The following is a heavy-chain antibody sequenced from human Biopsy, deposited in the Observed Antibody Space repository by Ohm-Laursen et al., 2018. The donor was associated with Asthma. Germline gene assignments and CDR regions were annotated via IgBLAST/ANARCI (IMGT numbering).Heavy chain of an antibody. CDR2: GGSYYDGGLK. J-gene: IGHJ4*02. CDR1: GFTMGING. Sequence: SLRLSCSASGFTMGINGINWVRQAPGKGLEWVAVGGSYYDGGLKYYADSVNGRFTVSRDDSKNTLYLQINSLRPDDTAVYYCARDVMEWYLPAFDFWGQGTLVTVSS. D-gene: IGHD3-3*01. CDR3: ARDVMEWYLPAFDF. V-gene: IGHV3-30*03.